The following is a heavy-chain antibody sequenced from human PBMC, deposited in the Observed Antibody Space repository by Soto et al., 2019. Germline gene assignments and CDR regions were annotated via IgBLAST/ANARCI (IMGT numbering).Heavy chain of an antibody. CDR1: GGSVSSCSHY. D-gene: IGHD1-26*01. J-gene: IGHJ6*02. V-gene: IGHV4-61*01. CDR3: ASGLLLLDYGMDV. Sequence: SETLSLTCTVSGGSVSSCSHYWSWIRQPPGKGLEWIGYIYYSRSTYYNPSLKSRVTISVDTSKHQFSLKLSSVSAADTAVYYCASGLLLLDYGMDVWGQGTTVTVSS. CDR2: IYYSRST.